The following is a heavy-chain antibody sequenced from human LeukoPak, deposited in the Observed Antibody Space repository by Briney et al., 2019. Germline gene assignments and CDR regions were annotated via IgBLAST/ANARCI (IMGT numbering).Heavy chain of an antibody. D-gene: IGHD6-19*01. CDR3: ARAKGIAVADL. Sequence: PGGSLRLSCAASGFTFDDYAMHRVRQAPGKGLEWVSGISWNSGSIGYADSVKGRFTISRDNAKNSLYLQLNSLRAEDTALYYCARAKGIAVADLWGQGTLVTVSS. V-gene: IGHV3-9*01. J-gene: IGHJ4*02. CDR1: GFTFDDYA. CDR2: ISWNSGSI.